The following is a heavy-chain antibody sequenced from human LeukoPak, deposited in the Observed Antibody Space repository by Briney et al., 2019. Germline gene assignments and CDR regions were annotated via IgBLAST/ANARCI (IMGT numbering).Heavy chain of an antibody. J-gene: IGHJ6*02. CDR3: ARDNPGPGYGMDV. Sequence: GGSLRLSCAASGFTFSSYAMHWVRQAPGKGLEWVAVISYDGSNKYYADSMKGRFTISRDNSKNTLYLQMNSLRAEDTAVYYCARDNPGPGYGMDVWGQGTTVTVSS. CDR1: GFTFSSYA. V-gene: IGHV3-30-3*01. CDR2: ISYDGSNK.